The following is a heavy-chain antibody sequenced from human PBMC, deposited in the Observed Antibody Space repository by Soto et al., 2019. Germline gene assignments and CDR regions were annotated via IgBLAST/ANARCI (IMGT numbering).Heavy chain of an antibody. CDR2: IKQDGSEK. V-gene: IGHV3-7*03. CDR1: GFTFSNYW. Sequence: GSLRLSCAASGFTFSNYWMSWVRQAPGKGLEWVASIKQDGSEKYYVDSVKGRFTISRDNTKNSLYLQMNSLRAEDTAMYYCARGTSFDFDDNAYYVHWGQGTLVTVSS. D-gene: IGHD3-22*01. CDR3: ARGTSFDFDDNAYYVH. J-gene: IGHJ4*02.